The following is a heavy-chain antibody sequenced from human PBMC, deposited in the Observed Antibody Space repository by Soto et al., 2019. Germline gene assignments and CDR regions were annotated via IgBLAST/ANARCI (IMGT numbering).Heavy chain of an antibody. D-gene: IGHD2-15*01. J-gene: IGHJ4*02. V-gene: IGHV5-51*01. CDR1: GYSFTSYW. Sequence: GESLKLSCKGSGYSFTSYWIGWERQMPGKGLEWMGIIYPGDSDTRYSPSFQGQVTISVDKSISTAYLQWSSLKASDTGMYYCARHINYGGKAPEYWGQGTLVTVSS. CDR3: ARHINYGGKAPEY. CDR2: IYPGDSDT.